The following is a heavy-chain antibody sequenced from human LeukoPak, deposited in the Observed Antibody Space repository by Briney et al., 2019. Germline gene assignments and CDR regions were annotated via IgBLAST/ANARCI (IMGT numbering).Heavy chain of an antibody. V-gene: IGHV4-34*01. D-gene: IGHD1-7*01. J-gene: IGHJ4*02. CDR3: ARVNWNYSADY. Sequence: GSLRLSCAASGFTFSSSAMSWIRQPPGKGLEWIGEINHSGSTNYNPSLKSRVTISVDTSKNQFSLKLSSVTAADTAVYYCARVNWNYSADYWGQGTLVTVSS. CDR1: GFTFSSSA. CDR2: INHSGST.